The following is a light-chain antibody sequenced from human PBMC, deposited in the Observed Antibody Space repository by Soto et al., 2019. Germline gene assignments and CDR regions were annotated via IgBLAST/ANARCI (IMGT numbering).Light chain of an antibody. Sequence: DIVMTQSPDSLAVSLGERATISCKSSQSVLYRSNNKNYLAWYQQKPGQPPKLLFYWASTRGSGVPDRFSGSGSGTDFTLTISSLQAEDVAVYFWQLYYSSLTFGQGTRLEIK. CDR2: WAS. V-gene: IGKV4-1*01. CDR1: QSVLYRSNNKNY. J-gene: IGKJ5*01. CDR3: QLYYSSLT.